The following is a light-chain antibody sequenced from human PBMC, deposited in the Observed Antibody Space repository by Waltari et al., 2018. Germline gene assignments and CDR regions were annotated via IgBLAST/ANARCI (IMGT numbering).Light chain of an antibody. J-gene: IGKJ1*01. CDR2: DTS. V-gene: IGKV3-20*01. Sequence: DIVLTQSPGTLSLPAGESATLSCTASQVVGRSLSWYQQKPGLPPRLLIYDTSSRATGTPGRFSGSGSGTDFSLAISSLEPEDFAVYFCQHYVNLPVTFGQGTKVEI. CDR1: QVVGRS. CDR3: QHYVNLPVT.